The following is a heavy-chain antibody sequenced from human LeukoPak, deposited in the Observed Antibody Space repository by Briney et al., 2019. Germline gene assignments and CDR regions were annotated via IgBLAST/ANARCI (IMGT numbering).Heavy chain of an antibody. J-gene: IGHJ5*02. CDR1: GYTFTNYW. D-gene: IGHD5-12*01. Sequence: GESLKISCQGSGYTFTNYWIGWVRQTPGKGLEWMGSVHPRDSDTRYSSSFQGQVTISSDKSTTTAFLQRGSLKASDTAIYYCARLSDPATILAPWGQGTLVVVSS. V-gene: IGHV5-51*01. CDR3: ARLSDPATILAP. CDR2: VHPRDSDT.